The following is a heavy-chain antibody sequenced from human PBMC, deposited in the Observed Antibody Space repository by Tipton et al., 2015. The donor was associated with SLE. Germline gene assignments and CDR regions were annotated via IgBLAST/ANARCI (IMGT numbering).Heavy chain of an antibody. J-gene: IGHJ4*02. CDR2: IDYTANP. D-gene: IGHD1-1*01. CDR3: ARSWNDAPPDLGY. V-gene: IGHV4-61*03. Sequence: TLSLTCTVSGGSISSSSLYWGWIRQPPGKGLEWIGNIDYTANPNYSPSLKSRVTISIDTSTNHFSLKLRSVTAADTAVYYCARSWNDAPPDLGYWGQGTLVTVSS. CDR1: GGSISSSSLY.